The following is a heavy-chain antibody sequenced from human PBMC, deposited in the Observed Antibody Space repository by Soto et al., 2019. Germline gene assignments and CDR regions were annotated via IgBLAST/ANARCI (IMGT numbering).Heavy chain of an antibody. J-gene: IGHJ6*02. D-gene: IGHD4-17*01. CDR2: ISYDGSNK. CDR1: GFTFSSYG. Sequence: PGGSLRLSCAASGFTFSSYGMHWVRQAPGKGLEWVAVISYDGSNKYYADSVKGRFTISRDNSKNTLYLQMNSLRAEDTAVYYCASPISYGDYYYYGMDVWGQGTTVTVSS. CDR3: ASPISYGDYYYYGMDV. V-gene: IGHV3-30*03.